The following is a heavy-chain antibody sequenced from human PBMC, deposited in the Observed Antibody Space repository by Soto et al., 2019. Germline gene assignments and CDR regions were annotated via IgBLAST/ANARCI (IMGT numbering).Heavy chain of an antibody. CDR1: GDSITSNSYF. D-gene: IGHD1-26*01. V-gene: IGHV4-39*02. J-gene: IGHJ4*02. CDR2: IYYSGTT. CDR3: ARDRYPFDY. Sequence: SETLSLTCTVSGDSITSNSYFWAWIRQPPGKGLEWIGSIYYSGTTYYNPSLKSRVTISVDRSRNQFSLKLSSVTAANTAVYYCARDRYPFDYWGQGTLVTVSS.